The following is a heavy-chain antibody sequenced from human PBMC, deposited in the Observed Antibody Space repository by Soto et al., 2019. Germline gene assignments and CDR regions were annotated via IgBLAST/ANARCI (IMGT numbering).Heavy chain of an antibody. D-gene: IGHD2-8*01. V-gene: IGHV4-61*08. CDR3: ARVMENNKVGW. CDR2: ICCSGST. J-gene: IGHJ4*02. Sequence: QVQLQESGPGLVKPSETLSLTCTVSGDSVSRGDSYWSWIRQPPGKGLEWIGYICCSGSTEYNPCPRSRLIISVDTSTTQLSLKLSTVTAADTAGYVCARVMENNKVGWWGQGTLVTVSS. CDR1: GDSVSRGDSY.